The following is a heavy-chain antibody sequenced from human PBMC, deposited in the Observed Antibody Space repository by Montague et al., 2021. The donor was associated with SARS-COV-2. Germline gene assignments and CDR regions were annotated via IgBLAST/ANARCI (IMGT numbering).Heavy chain of an antibody. CDR3: TDYASGTSWH. V-gene: IGHV3-15*01. J-gene: IGHJ1*01. Sequence: SMRLSCAGSGFTFNNAWMSWVRQAPVKGLEWVGRILPKTNGETKXYAAPVRGRFTISRDDSTNTLYLQMYGLETDDTAVYYCTDYASGTSWHWGQGTLVTVSS. CDR1: GFTFNNAW. D-gene: IGHD3-10*01. CDR2: ILPKTNGETK.